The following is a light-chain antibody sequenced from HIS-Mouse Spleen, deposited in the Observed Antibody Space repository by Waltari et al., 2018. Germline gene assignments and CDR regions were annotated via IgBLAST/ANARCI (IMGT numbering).Light chain of an antibody. CDR1: QSVSSN. CDR2: GAS. J-gene: IGKJ2*01. V-gene: IGKV3-15*01. Sequence: EIVMTQSPATLSVSPGERATLSCRASQSVSSNLAWYQQKPGQAPRLLIYGASTRATRIPARFSGSRSGTEFTLTISSMQSEDFAVYYCQQYNNWPPATFGQGTKLEIK. CDR3: QQYNNWPPAT.